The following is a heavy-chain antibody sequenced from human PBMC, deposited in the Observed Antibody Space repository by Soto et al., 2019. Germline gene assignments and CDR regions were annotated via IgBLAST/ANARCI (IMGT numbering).Heavy chain of an antibody. CDR2: IYYSGST. J-gene: IGHJ6*02. CDR1: GGSISSGGYY. V-gene: IGHV4-31*03. CDR3: ARDSVVTPYYYYGMDG. D-gene: IGHD3-22*01. Sequence: SETLSLTCTVSGGSISSGGYYWSWIRQHPGKGLEWIGYIYYSGSTYYNPSLKSRVTISVDTSKNQFSLKLSSVTAADTAVYYCARDSVVTPYYYYGMDGWGQGTTVTVSS.